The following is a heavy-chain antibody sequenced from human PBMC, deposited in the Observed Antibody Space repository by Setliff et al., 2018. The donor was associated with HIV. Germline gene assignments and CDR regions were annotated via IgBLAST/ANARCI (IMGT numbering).Heavy chain of an antibody. CDR1: GGSISSSSYY. CDR2: MYYSGST. J-gene: IGHJ4*02. V-gene: IGHV4-39*07. Sequence: SETLSLTCTVTGGSISSSSYYWGWIRQPPGRGLEWIGSMYYSGSTYYSPSLKSRVTMSVDTSKNQFSLKLSSVTAADTAVYYCARVKSGSLGGYVDYWGQGTLVTVSS. CDR3: ARVKSGSLGGYVDY. D-gene: IGHD3-10*01.